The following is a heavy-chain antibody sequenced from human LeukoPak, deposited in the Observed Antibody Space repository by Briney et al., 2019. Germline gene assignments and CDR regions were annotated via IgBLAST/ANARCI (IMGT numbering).Heavy chain of an antibody. CDR2: ISHTGGI. V-gene: IGHV4-34*01. Sequence: SETLSLTCAVYGGSFSGHSWSWIRQAPGKGLEWIGEISHTGGINYNPSLKSRVTISADTSKNQFSLRLTSVTAADTAVYYCARGGYYDSSGWVNWFDPWGQGTLVTVSS. D-gene: IGHD3-22*01. CDR1: GGSFSGHS. CDR3: ARGGYYDSSGWVNWFDP. J-gene: IGHJ5*02.